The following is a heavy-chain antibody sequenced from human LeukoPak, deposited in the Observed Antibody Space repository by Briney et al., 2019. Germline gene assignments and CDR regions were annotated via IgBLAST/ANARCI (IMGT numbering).Heavy chain of an antibody. CDR2: ISAHNGDK. Sequence: ASVKVSCKTSGYPFSRYLISWLRQAPGQGLDWMGWISAHNGDKKYAQRVQDRLTMTTDTSTSTAYMELRSLTPNDTAVYYCAKDPGDSSWYFVLWGQGTLVTVSS. J-gene: IGHJ4*02. CDR3: AKDPGDSSWYFVL. V-gene: IGHV1-18*01. CDR1: GYPFSRYL. D-gene: IGHD6-13*01.